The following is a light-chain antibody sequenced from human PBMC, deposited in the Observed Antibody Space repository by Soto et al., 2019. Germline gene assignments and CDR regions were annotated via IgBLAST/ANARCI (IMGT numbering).Light chain of an antibody. CDR2: GAS. V-gene: IGKV3-20*01. Sequence: LSQSPGTLSLSPGERATLSCRASQSVSNDFLAWYQQKPGQAPRLLIYGASTRATDVPDRFSGSGSGADFTLTISRLEPEDFAVYYCQQYGSSPPRTFGQATKVDI. CDR1: QSVSNDF. J-gene: IGKJ1*01. CDR3: QQYGSSPPRT.